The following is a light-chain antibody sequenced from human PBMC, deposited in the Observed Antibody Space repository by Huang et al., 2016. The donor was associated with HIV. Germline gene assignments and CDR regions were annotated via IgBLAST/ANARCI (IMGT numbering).Light chain of an antibody. V-gene: IGKV4-1*01. CDR2: WAS. CDR3: QQYYSSPLT. Sequence: DIVMTQSPDSLAVSLGERATINCKSSQSVLYSSNNNNYLAWYQQKPGQPPKLLIYWASTRESGVPDRFSGSGSETDFTLTISSLQAEDVAVYYCQQYYSSPLTFGGGTKVGIK. J-gene: IGKJ4*01. CDR1: QSVLYSSNNNNY.